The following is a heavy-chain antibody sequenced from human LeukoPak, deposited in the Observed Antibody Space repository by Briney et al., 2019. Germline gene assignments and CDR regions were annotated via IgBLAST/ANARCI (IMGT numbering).Heavy chain of an antibody. D-gene: IGHD4-23*01. J-gene: IGHJ4*02. V-gene: IGHV3-21*01. Sequence: GGSLRLSCAASGFTFSSYSMNWVRQAPGKGLEWVSSIDSRSGSRYYSDSVRGRFTISRGNAKNSLYLQMNSLRAEDTALYYCAREFGGFDFWGQGTLVTVS. CDR2: IDSRSGSR. CDR3: AREFGGFDF. CDR1: GFTFSSYS.